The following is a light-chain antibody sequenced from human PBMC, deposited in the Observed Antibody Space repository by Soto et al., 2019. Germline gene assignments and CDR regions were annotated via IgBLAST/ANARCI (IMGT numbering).Light chain of an antibody. J-gene: IGKJ1*01. CDR2: GAS. V-gene: IGKV3-15*01. CDR1: QTVSSN. Sequence: EIVMTQSPATLSVSPGERATLSCRASQTVSSNLAWYQHKPGQAPRLLIYGASTRATGIPARFSGSGSGTEFTLIISSLQSEDLAVYFCQHYKNWPRTFGQGTKVEIK. CDR3: QHYKNWPRT.